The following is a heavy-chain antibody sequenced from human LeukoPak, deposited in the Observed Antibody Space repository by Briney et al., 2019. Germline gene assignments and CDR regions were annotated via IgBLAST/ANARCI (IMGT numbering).Heavy chain of an antibody. J-gene: IGHJ4*02. Sequence: QPGGSLRLSCTASGFSFSGHWMHWARQLPGKGLVWVSRISPTGSTTSYAASVKGRFTVSRDNAKNTLYLQVNNLRAEDTAVYYCARGPNSNWSGLDFWGQGTLLTVSS. V-gene: IGHV3-74*01. D-gene: IGHD6-6*01. CDR1: GFSFSGHW. CDR2: ISPTGSTT. CDR3: ARGPNSNWSGLDF.